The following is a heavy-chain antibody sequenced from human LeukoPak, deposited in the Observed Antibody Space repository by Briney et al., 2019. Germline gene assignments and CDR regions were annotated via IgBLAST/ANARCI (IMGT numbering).Heavy chain of an antibody. CDR3: ARQIYCGGDCYSGFDY. D-gene: IGHD2-21*01. Sequence: KPSETLSLTCTVSGGSISSSSYDWGWIRQPPGKGLEWIGSIYYSGSTYYNPSLKSRVTISVDTSKNQFSLKLSSVTAADTAVYYCARQIYCGGDCYSGFDYWGQGTLVTVSS. CDR2: IYYSGST. J-gene: IGHJ4*02. CDR1: GGSISSSSYD. V-gene: IGHV4-39*01.